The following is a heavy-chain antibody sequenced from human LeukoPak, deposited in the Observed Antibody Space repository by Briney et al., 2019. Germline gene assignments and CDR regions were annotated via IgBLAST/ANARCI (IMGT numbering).Heavy chain of an antibody. V-gene: IGHV3-30*02. CDR2: IRYDGSNK. CDR3: ARRTALWFADY. Sequence: GGSLRLSCAASGFTFSSYGMHWVRQAPGKGLEWVAFIRYDGSNKYYADSVKGRFTISRDNSKNTLYLQMNSLRAEDTAVYYCARRTALWFADYWGQGTLVTVSS. CDR1: GFTFSSYG. D-gene: IGHD3-10*01. J-gene: IGHJ4*02.